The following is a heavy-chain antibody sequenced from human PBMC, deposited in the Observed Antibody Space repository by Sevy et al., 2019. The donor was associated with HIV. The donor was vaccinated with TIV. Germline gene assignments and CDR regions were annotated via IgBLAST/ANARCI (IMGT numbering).Heavy chain of an antibody. CDR2: IYSGGST. CDR3: ARARSHDAFDI. CDR1: GFTVSSNY. V-gene: IGHV3-53*01. Sequence: VGSLRLSCAASGFTVSSNYMSWVRQAPGKGLEWVSVIYSGGSTYYADSVKGRFTISRDNSKNTLYLQINSLRVEDTAVYYCARARSHDAFDIWGQGTMVTVSS. J-gene: IGHJ3*02.